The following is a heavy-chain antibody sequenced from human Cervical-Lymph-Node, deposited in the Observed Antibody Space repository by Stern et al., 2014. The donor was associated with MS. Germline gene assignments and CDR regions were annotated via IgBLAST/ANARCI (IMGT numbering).Heavy chain of an antibody. CDR3: ARVLGGNLHHYGMDV. CDR2: ISFDGINE. V-gene: IGHV3-30*04. D-gene: IGHD1-14*01. Sequence: QVQLVESGGGVVRPGRSLRLSCAASGFGFRSYPMNWVRQAPGKGMEWAEDISFDGINEYYADSVKGRFTVSRDNSKNMLYLHMSSLRPEDTALYYCARVLGGNLHHYGMDVWGPGTTVIVSS. CDR1: GFGFRSYP. J-gene: IGHJ6*02.